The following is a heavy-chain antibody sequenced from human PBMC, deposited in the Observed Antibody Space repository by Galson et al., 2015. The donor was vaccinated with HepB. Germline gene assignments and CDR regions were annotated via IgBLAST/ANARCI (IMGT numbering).Heavy chain of an antibody. V-gene: IGHV3-11*01. J-gene: IGHJ1*01. CDR1: GFTLSDYY. CDR3: ARAYRPRHYYDISGRWADFQH. D-gene: IGHD3-22*01. Sequence: SLRLSCAASGFTLSDYYMTWIRHAPGKGLEWVSYISSSGSTIYYADSVKGRFTISRDNAKSSLYLQMNSLRAEDTAVYYCARAYRPRHYYDISGRWADFQHWGQGTLVAVSS. CDR2: ISSSGSTI.